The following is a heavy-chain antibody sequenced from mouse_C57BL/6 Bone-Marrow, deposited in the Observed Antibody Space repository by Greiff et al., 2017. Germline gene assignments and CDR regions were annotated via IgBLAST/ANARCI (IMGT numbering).Heavy chain of an antibody. J-gene: IGHJ2*01. CDR2: IYPGGGYT. D-gene: IGHD2-4*01. Sequence: QVQLKESGAELVRPGTSVKMSCKASGYTFTNYWIGWAKQRPGHGLEWIGDIYPGGGYTNYNEKVKGKATLTADKSSSTAYMQFSSLTSEDSAIYYCARGDDYGPFDYWGQGTTLTVSS. CDR3: ARGDDYGPFDY. V-gene: IGHV1-63*01. CDR1: GYTFTNYW.